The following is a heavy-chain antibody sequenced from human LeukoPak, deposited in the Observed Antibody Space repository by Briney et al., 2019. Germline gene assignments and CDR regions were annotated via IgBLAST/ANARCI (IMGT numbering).Heavy chain of an antibody. V-gene: IGHV4-59*01. CDR1: GGSISSYY. Sequence: PSETLSLTCTVSGGSISSYYLSWIRQPPGKGLEWIGYIYYSGSTNYNPSLKSRVTISVDTSKNQFSLKLSSVTAADTAVYYCSRDVLSGLDYWGQGTLVTVSS. CDR2: IYYSGST. D-gene: IGHD3-16*01. CDR3: SRDVLSGLDY. J-gene: IGHJ4*02.